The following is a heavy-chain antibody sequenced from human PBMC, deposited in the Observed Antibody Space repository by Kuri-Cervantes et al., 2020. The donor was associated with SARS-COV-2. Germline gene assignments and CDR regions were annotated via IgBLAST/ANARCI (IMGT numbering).Heavy chain of an antibody. CDR2: FSTSSSTI. CDR3: ARGGGRIVVVPAAMYYYGMDV. D-gene: IGHD2-2*01. Sequence: GGSLRLSCAASGFTFSSYSMNWVRQAPGKGLEWVSYFSTSSSTIYYADSVKGRFTISRDNAKNSLYLQMNSLRAEDTAVYYCARGGGRIVVVPAAMYYYGMDVWGRGTTDTVSS. V-gene: IGHV3-48*04. J-gene: IGHJ6*02. CDR1: GFTFSSYS.